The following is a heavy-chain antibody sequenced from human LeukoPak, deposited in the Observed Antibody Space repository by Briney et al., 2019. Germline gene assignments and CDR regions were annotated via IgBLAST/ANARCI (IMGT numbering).Heavy chain of an antibody. D-gene: IGHD3-16*02. Sequence: GGSLRPSCAASGFTFRDYAMNWVRQAPGKGLEWVAKIGGSGDSIYYADSVKGRFTISRDSSRNTLYLQMNSLGVEDTAMYYCAKDQGSHRESDYWGQGTLVTVST. CDR2: IGGSGDSI. V-gene: IGHV3-23*01. CDR1: GFTFRDYA. J-gene: IGHJ4*02. CDR3: AKDQGSHRESDY.